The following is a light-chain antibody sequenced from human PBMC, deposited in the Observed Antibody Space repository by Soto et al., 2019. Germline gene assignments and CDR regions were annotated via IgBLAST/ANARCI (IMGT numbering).Light chain of an antibody. CDR1: QSVSSSY. J-gene: IGKJ3*01. CDR2: GAS. V-gene: IGKV3-20*01. Sequence: EIVLTQSPGTLSLSPGERATLSCRASQSVSSSYLAWYQQKPGQAPRLLIYGASSRATGIPDRFSGSWSGTAFTLTISRLEPEDFAVYYCQQYGSSPLVTFGPGTKVDIK. CDR3: QQYGSSPLVT.